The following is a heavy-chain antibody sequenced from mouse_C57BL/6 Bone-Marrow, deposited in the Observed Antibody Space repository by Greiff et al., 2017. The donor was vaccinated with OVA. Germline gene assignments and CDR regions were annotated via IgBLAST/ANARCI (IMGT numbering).Heavy chain of an antibody. CDR3: AREDSSGYVGY. V-gene: IGHV1-64*01. Sequence: QVQLQQPGAELVKPGASVKLSCKASGYTFTSYWMHWVKQRPGQGLEWIGMIHPNSGSTNYNEKFKSKATLTADKSSSTAYMQLSSLTSEDSAVYYCAREDSSGYVGYWGQGTTLTVSS. CDR2: IHPNSGST. J-gene: IGHJ2*01. CDR1: GYTFTSYW. D-gene: IGHD3-2*02.